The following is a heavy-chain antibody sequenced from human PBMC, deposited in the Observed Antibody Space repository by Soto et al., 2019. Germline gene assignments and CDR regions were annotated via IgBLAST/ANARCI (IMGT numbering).Heavy chain of an antibody. Sequence: ASVKVSCKASGYTFTSYAMHWVRQAPGQRLEWMGWINAGNGNTKYSQKFQGRVTITRDTSVSTAYMELSSLRSDDTAVYYCARSVFGELFDYWGQGTLVTVSS. J-gene: IGHJ4*02. D-gene: IGHD3-10*02. CDR1: GYTFTSYA. CDR3: ARSVFGELFDY. V-gene: IGHV1-3*01. CDR2: INAGNGNT.